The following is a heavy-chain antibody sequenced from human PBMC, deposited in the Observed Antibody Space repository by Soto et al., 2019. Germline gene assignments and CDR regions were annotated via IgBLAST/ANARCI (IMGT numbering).Heavy chain of an antibody. CDR3: ARDPPRGYSGHDYYYYYMDV. D-gene: IGHD5-12*01. J-gene: IGHJ6*03. Sequence: QVQLVQSGAEVQKPGSSVKVSCKASGGTFSSYTISWVRQAPGQGLEWMGRIIPILGIANYAQKFQGRVTITADKSTSTAYMELSSLRSGDTAVYYCARDPPRGYSGHDYYYYYMDVWGKGTTVTVSS. V-gene: IGHV1-69*08. CDR2: IIPILGIA. CDR1: GGTFSSYT.